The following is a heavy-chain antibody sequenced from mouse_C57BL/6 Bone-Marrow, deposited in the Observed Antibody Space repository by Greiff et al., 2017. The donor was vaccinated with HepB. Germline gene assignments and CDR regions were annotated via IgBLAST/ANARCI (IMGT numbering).Heavy chain of an antibody. CDR1: GFNIKDDY. Sequence: VQLQQSGAELVRPGASVKLSCTASGFNIKDDYMHWVKQRPEQGLEWIGWIDPENGDTEYASKFQGKATITADTSSNTAYLQLSSLTSEDTAVYYCTTEGYSYHGYFDVWGTGTTVTVSS. J-gene: IGHJ1*03. D-gene: IGHD2-10*01. CDR2: IDPENGDT. CDR3: TTEGYSYHGYFDV. V-gene: IGHV14-4*01.